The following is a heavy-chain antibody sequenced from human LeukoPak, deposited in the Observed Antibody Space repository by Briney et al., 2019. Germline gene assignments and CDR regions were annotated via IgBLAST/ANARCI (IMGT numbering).Heavy chain of an antibody. Sequence: GGSLRLSCAASGFTFSRYGMYWVRQAPGKGLEWVALISYDKSHRYYADSVKGRFTISRDNSKNTMYLQMNSLRAEDTAVYYCARGWGHHCSGGSCHTRGVDWFDPWGQGTLVTVSS. CDR1: GFTFSRYG. V-gene: IGHV3-30*03. D-gene: IGHD2-15*01. CDR2: ISYDKSHR. J-gene: IGHJ5*02. CDR3: ARGWGHHCSGGSCHTRGVDWFDP.